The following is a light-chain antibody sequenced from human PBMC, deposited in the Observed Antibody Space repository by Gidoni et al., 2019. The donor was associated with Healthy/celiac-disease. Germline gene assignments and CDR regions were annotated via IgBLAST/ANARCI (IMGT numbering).Light chain of an antibody. CDR2: DVS. Sequence: QSALTQPRSVSGSPGQSVTISCTGTSSDVGAYNYVSWYQQHPGKAPKLMIYDVSKWPSGVPDRFSGSKSGNTASLTISGLQAEDEADYYCCSYAGSYTVIFGGGTKLTVL. V-gene: IGLV2-11*01. CDR1: SSDVGAYNY. CDR3: CSYAGSYTVI. J-gene: IGLJ2*01.